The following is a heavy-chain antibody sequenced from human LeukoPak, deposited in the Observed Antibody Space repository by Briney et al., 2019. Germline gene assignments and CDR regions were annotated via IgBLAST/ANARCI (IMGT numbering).Heavy chain of an antibody. CDR1: GYTFTGYY. CDR3: ARGRKYTSGYRVTDLGSGYSDY. D-gene: IGHD5-18*01. V-gene: IGHV1-2*02. Sequence: ASVKVSCKASGYTFTGYYMHWVRQAPGQGLEWMGWINPNSGGTNYAQKFQGRVTMTRDTSISTAYMELSRLRSDDTAVYYCARGRKYTSGYRVTDLGSGYSDYWGQGTLVTVSS. J-gene: IGHJ4*02. CDR2: INPNSGGT.